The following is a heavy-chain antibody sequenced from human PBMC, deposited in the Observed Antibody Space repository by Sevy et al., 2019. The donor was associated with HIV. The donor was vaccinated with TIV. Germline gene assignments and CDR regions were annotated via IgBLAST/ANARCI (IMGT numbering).Heavy chain of an antibody. CDR2: ISYTGST. Sequence: SETLSLTCTVSGVSISGGAYYWGWIRQPPGKGLEWIGSISYTGSTYYNPSLKSRVTISVDTSKNQFSLKLTSVTAADMAVYYCARRGDNNWFDPWGQGTLVTVSS. V-gene: IGHV4-39*01. CDR1: GVSISGGAYY. J-gene: IGHJ5*02. CDR3: ARRGDNNWFDP. D-gene: IGHD2-15*01.